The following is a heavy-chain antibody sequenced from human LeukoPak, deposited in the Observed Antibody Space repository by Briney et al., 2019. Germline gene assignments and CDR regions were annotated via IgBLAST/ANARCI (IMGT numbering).Heavy chain of an antibody. CDR3: ARRDSGFEFLDY. Sequence: GESLKISCKGSGYSFTNYWIGWVRQMPGKGLEWMGIIYPGDSDTRYSPSFQGQVTISADKFLTTAYLQWSSLEASDSAMYYCARRDSGFEFLDYWGQGTLVTVSS. J-gene: IGHJ4*02. V-gene: IGHV5-51*01. CDR1: GYSFTNYW. D-gene: IGHD5-12*01. CDR2: IYPGDSDT.